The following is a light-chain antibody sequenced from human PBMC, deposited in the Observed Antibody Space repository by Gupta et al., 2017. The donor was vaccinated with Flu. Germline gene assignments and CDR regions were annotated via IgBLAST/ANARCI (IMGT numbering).Light chain of an antibody. CDR1: SGSVSTSYY. V-gene: IGLV8-61*01. CDR2: STH. J-gene: IGLJ3*02. CDR3: VLYMGSGML. Sequence: SSGSVSTSYYPSWYPQTPGQAPRTLLYSTHSRSSGVPDRFSGSILGNKAALTITGAQADDESHYHCVLYMGSGMLFGGGTKLTVL.